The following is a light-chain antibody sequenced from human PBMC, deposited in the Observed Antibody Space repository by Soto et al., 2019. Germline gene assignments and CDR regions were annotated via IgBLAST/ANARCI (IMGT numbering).Light chain of an antibody. V-gene: IGKV1-5*03. Sequence: DIHMTQSPSTLSASVGDRVTITCRASQSISSWLAWYQQKPGKAPKLLIYKASSLESGVPSRFSGSGSGTEFTLTISSLQPDDFGTYYCQEYNSYWTFGQGTRWIT. CDR2: KAS. J-gene: IGKJ1*01. CDR3: QEYNSYWT. CDR1: QSISSW.